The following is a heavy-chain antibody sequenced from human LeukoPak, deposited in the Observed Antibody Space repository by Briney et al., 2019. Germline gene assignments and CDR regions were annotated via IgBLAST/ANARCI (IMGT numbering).Heavy chain of an antibody. D-gene: IGHD2-8*01. CDR2: ISGSGGNT. CDR1: GFTFSSYA. Sequence: GGSLRLSCAASGFTFSSYAMSWVRQAPGKGLEWVSAISGSGGNTYYADSVKGRFTISRDNSKNTLYLQMNSLRAEDTAVYYCAKDGRFCTNDVCSPTFSDYWGQGTLVTVSS. CDR3: AKDGRFCTNDVCSPTFSDY. J-gene: IGHJ4*02. V-gene: IGHV3-23*01.